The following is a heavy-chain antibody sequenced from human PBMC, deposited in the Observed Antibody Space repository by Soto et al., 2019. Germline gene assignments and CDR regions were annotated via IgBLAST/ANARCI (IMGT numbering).Heavy chain of an antibody. V-gene: IGHV3-74*01. D-gene: IGHD6-19*01. CDR2: INSDGSST. J-gene: IGHJ6*02. CDR3: ASGFRGSGWLIFDYYYGMDV. Sequence: LRLSFAASGFTFSSYWMHWVRQAPGKGLVWVSRINSDGSSTSYADSVKGRFTISRDNAKNTLYLQMNSLRAEDTAVYYCASGFRGSGWLIFDYYYGMDVWGQGTTVTVSS. CDR1: GFTFSSYW.